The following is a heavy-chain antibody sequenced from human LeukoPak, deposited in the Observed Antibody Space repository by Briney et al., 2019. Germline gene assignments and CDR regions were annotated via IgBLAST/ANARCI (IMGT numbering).Heavy chain of an antibody. CDR2: ISGSGDST. CDR1: GFTFSNYA. V-gene: IGHV3-23*01. J-gene: IGHJ4*02. D-gene: IGHD3-22*01. Sequence: PGGSLRLSCAASGFTFSNYAMNWVRQAPGQGLEWVSVISGSGDSTYYADSVKGRFTISRDNSKNTLYLQMNSLRAEDTAVYYCARRNYYDSSGYRLDYWGQGTLVTVSS. CDR3: ARRNYYDSSGYRLDY.